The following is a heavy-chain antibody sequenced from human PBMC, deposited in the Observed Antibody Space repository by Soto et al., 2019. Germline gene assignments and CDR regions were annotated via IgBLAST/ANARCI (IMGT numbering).Heavy chain of an antibody. CDR3: AAISSGYYRSFDF. J-gene: IGHJ4*02. CDR1: GSTFPATT. Sequence: SVKVSCKASGSTFPATTVHWVRQTRGQHLEWMGWIIVGGGDTNYAHKFQDRVTITRDMSTRTVFMELSGLRSEDTAVYYCAAISSGYYRSFDFWGQGNMVTVSS. CDR2: IIVGGGDT. V-gene: IGHV1-58*01. D-gene: IGHD3-22*01.